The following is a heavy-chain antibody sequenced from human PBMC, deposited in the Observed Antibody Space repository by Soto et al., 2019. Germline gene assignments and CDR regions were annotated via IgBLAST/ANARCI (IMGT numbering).Heavy chain of an antibody. V-gene: IGHV3-21*01. CDR2: ISSSGTYI. Sequence: GGSLRLSCAASGFSFSSYPVTWVRQAPGKGLEVVSSISSSGTYIYYADSLKGRFTISRDNAKNSLYLQTNSLRAEDTAVYYCARVHSGYDFTPFDIWGQGTMVTVSS. CDR3: ARVHSGYDFTPFDI. J-gene: IGHJ3*02. CDR1: GFSFSSYP. D-gene: IGHD5-12*01.